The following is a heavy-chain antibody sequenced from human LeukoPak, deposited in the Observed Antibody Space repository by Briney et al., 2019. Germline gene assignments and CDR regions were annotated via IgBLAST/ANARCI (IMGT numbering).Heavy chain of an antibody. V-gene: IGHV1-69*13. J-gene: IGHJ6*03. CDR1: GGTFSSYA. D-gene: IGHD2-2*01. CDR3: ARVGCSSTSCYHTYYYYYMDV. Sequence: SVKVSCKASGGTFSSYAISWVRQAPGQGLEWMGGIIPIFGTANYAQKFQGRVTITADESTSTAYMELSSLRSEDTGVYYCARVGCSSTSCYHTYYYYYMDVWGKGTTVTVSS. CDR2: IIPIFGTA.